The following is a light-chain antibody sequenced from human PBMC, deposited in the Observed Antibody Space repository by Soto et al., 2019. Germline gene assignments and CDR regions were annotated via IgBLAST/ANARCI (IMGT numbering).Light chain of an antibody. CDR1: SSDVGGYNY. J-gene: IGLJ1*01. V-gene: IGLV2-8*01. Sequence: QSVLTQLPSASGSPGQSVTISCTGSSSDVGGYNYVSWYQQHPGKAPKLMIYEVSKRPSGVPDRFSGSKSGNTASLTVSGLHADDEADYYCSSYTGSNRVFGTGTKVTVL. CDR2: EVS. CDR3: SSYTGSNRV.